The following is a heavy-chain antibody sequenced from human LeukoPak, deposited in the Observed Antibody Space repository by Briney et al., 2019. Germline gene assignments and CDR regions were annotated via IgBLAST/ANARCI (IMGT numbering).Heavy chain of an antibody. V-gene: IGHV3-74*01. D-gene: IGHD1-26*01. J-gene: IGHJ4*02. CDR3: ARDEGGELTFDY. CDR2: INTDGSST. Sequence: TGGSLRLSCAASGFTFSSYWMHWVRQAPGKGLVWVSRINTDGSSTSYADSVKGRFTISRDNAKNTLYLQMNSLRAEDTAVYYCARDEGGELTFDYWGQGTLVTVSS. CDR1: GFTFSSYW.